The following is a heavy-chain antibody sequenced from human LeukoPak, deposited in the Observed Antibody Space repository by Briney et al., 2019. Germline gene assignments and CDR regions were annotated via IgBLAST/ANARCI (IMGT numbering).Heavy chain of an antibody. CDR1: GVSISSYY. CDR2: IHTSGST. J-gene: IGHJ4*02. D-gene: IGHD6-13*01. CDR3: ARLVVSSWYHEVLLGRDY. V-gene: IGHV4-4*07. Sequence: SETLSLTCTVSGVSISSYYWSWIRQPAGKGLEWIGRIHTSGSTNYNPSLKSRVTMSVDKSKNQFSLKLSSVTAADTAVYYCARLVVSSWYHEVLLGRDYWGQGTLVTVSS.